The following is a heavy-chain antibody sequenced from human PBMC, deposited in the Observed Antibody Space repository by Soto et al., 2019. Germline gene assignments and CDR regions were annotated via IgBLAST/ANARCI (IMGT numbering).Heavy chain of an antibody. V-gene: IGHV3-66*01. CDR1: GFTVSSNY. J-gene: IGHJ6*03. CDR3: ARSAHYDFWSGTYYYYYYMDV. CDR2: IYSGGST. D-gene: IGHD3-3*01. Sequence: GGSLRLSCAASGFTVSSNYMSWVRQAPGKGLEWVSVIYSGGSTFYADSVKGRFTISRDNSKNTLYLQMNSLRAEDTAVYYCARSAHYDFWSGTYYYYYYMDVWGKGTTVTVSS.